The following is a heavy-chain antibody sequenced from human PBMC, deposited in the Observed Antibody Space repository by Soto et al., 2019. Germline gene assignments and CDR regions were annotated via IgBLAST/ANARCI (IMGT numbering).Heavy chain of an antibody. Sequence: GGSLRLSCAASGFTFSSYAMSWVRQAPGKGLEWVSAISGSGGSTYYADSVKGRFTISRDNSKNTLYLQMNSLRAEDTAVYYCAKCTAPDRPNYYYYYMDVWGKGTTVTVSS. V-gene: IGHV3-23*01. CDR1: GFTFSSYA. CDR2: ISGSGGST. D-gene: IGHD2-8*02. J-gene: IGHJ6*03. CDR3: AKCTAPDRPNYYYYYMDV.